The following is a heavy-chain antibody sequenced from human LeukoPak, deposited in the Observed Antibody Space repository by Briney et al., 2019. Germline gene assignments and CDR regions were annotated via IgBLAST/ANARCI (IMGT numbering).Heavy chain of an antibody. Sequence: SETLSLTCTVSGGSVSGGSYYWSWIRQPPGKGLEWIGYIYYSGSTNYNPSLKSRVTISVDTSKNQFSLKLSSVTAADTAMYYCARDKGYYDSSGYLKAFDIWGQGTMVTVSS. CDR1: GGSVSGGSYY. V-gene: IGHV4-61*01. J-gene: IGHJ3*02. CDR2: IYYSGST. D-gene: IGHD3-22*01. CDR3: ARDKGYYDSSGYLKAFDI.